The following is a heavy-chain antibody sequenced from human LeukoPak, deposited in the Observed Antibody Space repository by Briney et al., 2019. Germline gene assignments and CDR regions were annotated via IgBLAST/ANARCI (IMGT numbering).Heavy chain of an antibody. D-gene: IGHD3-10*01. CDR1: GGSISSYY. CDR3: ARTTVVRGTYYMDV. V-gene: IGHV4-59*01. Sequence: SETLSLTCTVSGGSISSYYWSWIRQPPGKGLEWIGYIYYSGYTNYNPSLKSRVTISVDTSKNQFSLKLSSVTAADTAVYYCARTTVVRGTYYMDVWGKGTTVTISS. CDR2: IYYSGYT. J-gene: IGHJ6*03.